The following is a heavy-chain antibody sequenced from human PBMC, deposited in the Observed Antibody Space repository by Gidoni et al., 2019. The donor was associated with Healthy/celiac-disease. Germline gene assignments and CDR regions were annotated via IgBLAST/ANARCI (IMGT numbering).Heavy chain of an antibody. D-gene: IGHD3-22*01. Sequence: EVQLLESGGGLVQPGGSLRLSCAASGFTFSSYAMSWVRQAPGKGLEWVSAISGSGGSTYYADSVKGRFTISRDNSKNTLYLQMNSLRAEDTAVYYCAKADSYGYYDSSGYYSYWGQGTLVTVSS. CDR1: GFTFSSYA. V-gene: IGHV3-23*01. J-gene: IGHJ4*02. CDR2: ISGSGGST. CDR3: AKADSYGYYDSSGYYSY.